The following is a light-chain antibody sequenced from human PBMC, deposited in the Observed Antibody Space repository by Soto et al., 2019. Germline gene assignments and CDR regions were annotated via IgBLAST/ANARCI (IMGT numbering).Light chain of an antibody. V-gene: IGKV1-5*01. CDR2: GAS. Sequence: DIQLTQSPPTLSASVGDRVTITCRASQSIRYYLAWYQQMPGKAPKLLIYGASSLQSGVPSRFSGSGSGTEFTLTISSLQPDDFAPYFCQHHNSYSQTFGQGNKVDIK. J-gene: IGKJ1*01. CDR1: QSIRYY. CDR3: QHHNSYSQT.